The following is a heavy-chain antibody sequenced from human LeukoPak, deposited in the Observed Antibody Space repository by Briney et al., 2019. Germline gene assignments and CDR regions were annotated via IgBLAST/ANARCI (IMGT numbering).Heavy chain of an antibody. CDR1: GLTFSRYG. V-gene: IGHV3-53*04. Sequence: GGSLRLSCAASGLTFSRYGMHWVRQAPGKGLEWVSVIYSGGSTYYADSVKGRFTISRHNSNNTLYLQMNSLRDEDTAVYYCARETKYGGYSYGFLDYWGQGTPVTVSS. D-gene: IGHD5-18*01. CDR2: IYSGGST. CDR3: ARETKYGGYSYGFLDY. J-gene: IGHJ4*02.